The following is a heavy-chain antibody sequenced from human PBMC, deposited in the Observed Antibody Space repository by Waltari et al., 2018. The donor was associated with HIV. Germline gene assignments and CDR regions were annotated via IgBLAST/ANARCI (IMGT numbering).Heavy chain of an antibody. D-gene: IGHD3-9*01. CDR2: MNPNSGNT. Sequence: QVQLVQSGAEVKKPGASVKVSCKASGYTFTSYDINWVRPATGQGLEWMGWMNPNSGNTGYAQKCQGRVTMTRNTSISTADMELSSLRSEDTAVYYCARRMLTGYNYYYYGMDVWGQGTTVTVSS. V-gene: IGHV1-8*01. CDR3: ARRMLTGYNYYYYGMDV. CDR1: GYTFTSYD. J-gene: IGHJ6*02.